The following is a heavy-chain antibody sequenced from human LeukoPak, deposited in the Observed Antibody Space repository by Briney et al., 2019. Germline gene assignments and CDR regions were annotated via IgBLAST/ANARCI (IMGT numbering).Heavy chain of an antibody. CDR2: INHSGST. CDR1: GGSFSGYY. Sequence: SETLSLTCAVYGGSFSGYYWSWIRQPPGKGLEWIGEINHSGSTNYNPSLKSRVTISVDTSKNQFSLKLSSVTAADTAVYYCAKEGSLSLSYWLHPWGQGTLVTVSS. CDR3: AKEGSLSLSYWLHP. D-gene: IGHD1-26*01. J-gene: IGHJ5*02. V-gene: IGHV4-34*01.